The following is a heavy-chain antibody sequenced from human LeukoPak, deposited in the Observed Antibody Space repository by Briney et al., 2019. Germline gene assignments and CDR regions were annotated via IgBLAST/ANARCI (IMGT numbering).Heavy chain of an antibody. D-gene: IGHD5-12*01. Sequence: GGSLRLSCAASGFTFITYWMTWVRQAPGKGLEWVANIKQDGSEKYYVDSVKGRFTISRDNAKNSLSLQMNSLRAEDTAVYYCARFYSGYKGAYFDYWGQGTLVTVSS. CDR3: ARFYSGYKGAYFDY. CDR2: IKQDGSEK. J-gene: IGHJ4*02. CDR1: GFTFITYW. V-gene: IGHV3-7*01.